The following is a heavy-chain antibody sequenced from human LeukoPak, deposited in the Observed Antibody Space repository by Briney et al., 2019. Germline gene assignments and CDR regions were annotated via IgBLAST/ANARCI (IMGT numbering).Heavy chain of an antibody. Sequence: ASVKVSCKASGYTFTSYDINWVRQATGQGLEWMGWMNPNSSNTGYAQKFQGRVTMTRNTSISTAYMELSSLRSEDTAVYYCARDTSIAVAGTDRYFQHWGQGTLVTVSS. V-gene: IGHV1-8*01. CDR2: MNPNSSNT. D-gene: IGHD6-19*01. J-gene: IGHJ1*01. CDR3: ARDTSIAVAGTDRYFQH. CDR1: GYTFTSYD.